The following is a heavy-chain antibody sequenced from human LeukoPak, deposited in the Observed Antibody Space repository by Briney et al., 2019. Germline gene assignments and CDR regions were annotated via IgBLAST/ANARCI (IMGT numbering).Heavy chain of an antibody. J-gene: IGHJ6*02. CDR3: AKRRTADTAMVTHYYGMDV. V-gene: IGHV3-30*18. D-gene: IGHD5-18*01. CDR2: ISYDGSSK. Sequence: PGGPRRLSCAASGFTFSSHGMHWVRQAPGKGLEWVAVISYDGSSKYYKDSVKGRFNLSRDNSKSTVYLQMNSLRAEDTAVYCCAKRRTADTAMVTHYYGMDVWGQGTTVIVSS. CDR1: GFTFSSHG.